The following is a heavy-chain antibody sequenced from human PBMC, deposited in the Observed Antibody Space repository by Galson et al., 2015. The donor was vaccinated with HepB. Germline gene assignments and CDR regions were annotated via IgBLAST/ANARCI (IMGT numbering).Heavy chain of an antibody. V-gene: IGHV3-30*18. D-gene: IGHD3-10*01. CDR3: AKDLLVRGPWDY. CDR1: GFTFSSFG. Sequence: SLRLSCAASGFTFSSFGMQWVRQAPGKGLEWVAVISYDGSNKYYADSVKGRFTISRDNSKNTMYLQMNSLRAEDTAVYYCAKDLLVRGPWDYWGQGTLVTVSS. CDR2: ISYDGSNK. J-gene: IGHJ4*02.